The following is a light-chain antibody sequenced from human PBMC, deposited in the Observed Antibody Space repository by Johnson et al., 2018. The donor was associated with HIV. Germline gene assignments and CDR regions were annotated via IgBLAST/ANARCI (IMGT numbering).Light chain of an antibody. CDR2: KNN. J-gene: IGLJ1*01. V-gene: IGLV1-51*02. Sequence: QSVLTQPPSVSAAPGQRVTISCSGASSTFGNSYISWYQLLPGSPPKLLVFKNNERPSGIPDRFSGSNSGTSATLDITGLQTGDEADHYCATWDTSLSTGGVFGTGTKVPVL. CDR1: SSTFGNSY. CDR3: ATWDTSLSTGGV.